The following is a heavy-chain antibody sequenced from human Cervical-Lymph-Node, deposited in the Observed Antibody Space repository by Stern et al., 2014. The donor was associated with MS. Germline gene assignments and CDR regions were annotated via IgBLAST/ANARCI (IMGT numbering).Heavy chain of an antibody. J-gene: IGHJ5*02. D-gene: IGHD4-11*01. V-gene: IGHV4-30-4*01. CDR2: IHYSGNT. CDR1: GGSISSGGYY. Sequence: QVQLQESGPGLVKPSQTLSLMCTVSGGSISSGGYYWSWIRQPPGKGLEWLGYIHYSGNTYYNPSLKSRLTISVDTSKNHFSLNLSSITAADTAVYYCARLTRNWFDPWGQGTLVAVSS. CDR3: ARLTRNWFDP.